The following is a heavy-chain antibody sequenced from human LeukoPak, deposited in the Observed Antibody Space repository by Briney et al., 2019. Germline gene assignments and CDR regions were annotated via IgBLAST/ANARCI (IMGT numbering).Heavy chain of an antibody. Sequence: GGSLRLSCAASGFTFSSYEMNWVRQAPGKGLEWVSYISSSGSTIYYADSVKGRFTISRDNAKNSLYLQMNSLRAEDTAVYYCARENYYDSSGYGFDIWGQGTMVTVSS. CDR1: GFTFSSYE. J-gene: IGHJ3*02. V-gene: IGHV3-48*03. D-gene: IGHD3-22*01. CDR2: ISSSGSTI. CDR3: ARENYYDSSGYGFDI.